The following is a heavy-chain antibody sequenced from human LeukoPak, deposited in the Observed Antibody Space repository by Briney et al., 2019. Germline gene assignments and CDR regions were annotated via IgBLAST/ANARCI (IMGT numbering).Heavy chain of an antibody. J-gene: IGHJ4*02. CDR2: VSGSGGST. CDR3: AKANLGWEPGWGSDY. Sequence: GGSLRLSCAASGFTFSSYAMSWVRQAPGKGLEWVSSVSGSGGSTYYADSVKGRFTISRDNSKNTLYLQMNSLRAEDTAVYYCAKANLGWEPGWGSDYWGQGTLVTVSS. CDR1: GFTFSSYA. V-gene: IGHV3-23*01. D-gene: IGHD1-26*01.